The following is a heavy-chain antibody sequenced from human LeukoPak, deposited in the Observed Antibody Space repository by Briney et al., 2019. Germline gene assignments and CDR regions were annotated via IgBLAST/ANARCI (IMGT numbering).Heavy chain of an antibody. V-gene: IGHV3-21*01. CDR3: ATPGPEGQDAFDI. CDR1: GFTFSSYS. D-gene: IGHD1-14*01. J-gene: IGHJ3*02. CDR2: ISSSSSYI. Sequence: KPGGSLRLSCAASGFTFSSYSMNWVRQAPGKGLEWVSSISSSSSYIYYADSVKGRFTISRDNAKNSLYLQMNSLRAEDTAVYYCATPGPEGQDAFDIWDQGTMVTVSS.